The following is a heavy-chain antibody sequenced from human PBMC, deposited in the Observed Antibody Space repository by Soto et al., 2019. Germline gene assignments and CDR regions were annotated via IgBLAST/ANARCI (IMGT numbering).Heavy chain of an antibody. CDR3: ARWAPDAFHV. V-gene: IGHV1-46*01. Sequence: QVQLVQSGAEVKKPGASVKVSCKASGYSFTTYNIHWVRQAPGPGLEWMGAVNPSSGSTSYAQKFPGRVTLTMDTSTSTVYMELSSLRSEDAAVYYCARWAPDAFHVWGQGTLVTVSS. J-gene: IGHJ3*01. CDR2: VNPSSGST. CDR1: GYSFTTYN.